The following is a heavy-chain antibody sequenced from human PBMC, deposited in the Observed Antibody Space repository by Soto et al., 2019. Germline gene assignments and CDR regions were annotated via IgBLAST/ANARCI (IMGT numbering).Heavy chain of an antibody. D-gene: IGHD6-13*01. Sequence: GGSLRLSCAASGFTFRTYGMNWVRRAPGGGLEWVASISSSGRFTYYADSVKGRFTISRDDAEKSLYLQMNSLRAEDTALYYGASEPEGIAAALDYWGRGTLVTVSS. J-gene: IGHJ4*02. CDR2: ISSSGRFT. CDR3: ASEPEGIAAALDY. CDR1: GFTFRTYG. V-gene: IGHV3-21*01.